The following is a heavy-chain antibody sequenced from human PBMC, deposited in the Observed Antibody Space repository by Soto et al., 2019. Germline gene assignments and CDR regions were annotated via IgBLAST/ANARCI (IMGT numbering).Heavy chain of an antibody. Sequence: QVQLVESGGGVVQPGRSLRLSCAASGFIFSSYAMHWVRQAPGKGLEWVALISDDGSSKYYADSVKGRFTISRDNSXNTLYLQMHSLSAEDTAVYYCTRADLTVTLSVFDPWGQGTLVTVSS. CDR3: TRADLTVTLSVFDP. CDR1: GFIFSSYA. CDR2: ISDDGSSK. D-gene: IGHD4-17*01. J-gene: IGHJ5*02. V-gene: IGHV3-30-3*01.